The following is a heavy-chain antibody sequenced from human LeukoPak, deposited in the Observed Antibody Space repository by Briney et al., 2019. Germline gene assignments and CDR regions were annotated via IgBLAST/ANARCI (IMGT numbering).Heavy chain of an antibody. D-gene: IGHD5-12*01. CDR2: ITSSGST. J-gene: IGHJ4*02. V-gene: IGHV3-23*01. CDR1: GFTFSTYA. CDR3: AKVISGYGADDWFRGYYFDY. Sequence: GGSLRLSCAASGFTFSTYAITWVRQAPGKGLEWISTITSSGSTYYANSVKGRFTISRDNSKNTLYLQMNSLRAEDTAIYYCAKVISGYGADDWFRGYYFDYWGQGTLVTVSP.